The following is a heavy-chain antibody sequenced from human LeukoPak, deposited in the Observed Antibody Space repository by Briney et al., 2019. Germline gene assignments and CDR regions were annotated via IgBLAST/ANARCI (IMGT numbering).Heavy chain of an antibody. V-gene: IGHV4-61*02. CDR3: ARGTTYYYDSSGYYSPFDY. CDR1: GGSISSGTYY. D-gene: IGHD3-22*01. Sequence: PSETLSLTCTVSGGSISSGTYYWTWIRQPAGKGLEWIGRVSSSGTTNYNPYNPSLKSRVTISVDTSKNQFSLELSSVTAADTAVYYCARGTTYYYDSSGYYSPFDYWGQGALVTVSS. CDR2: VSSSGTT. J-gene: IGHJ4*02.